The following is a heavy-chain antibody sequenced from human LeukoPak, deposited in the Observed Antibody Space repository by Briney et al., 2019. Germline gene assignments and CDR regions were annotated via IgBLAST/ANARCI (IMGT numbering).Heavy chain of an antibody. CDR1: GFTFSSYA. Sequence: GGSLRPSCAASGFTFSSYAMSWVRQAPGKGLEWVSAISGSGGSTYYADSVKGRFTISRDNSKNTLYLQMNSLRAEDTAVYYCAKDGIYYDSSGYYYEHFDYWGQGTLVTVSS. CDR2: ISGSGGST. V-gene: IGHV3-23*01. CDR3: AKDGIYYDSSGYYYEHFDY. J-gene: IGHJ4*02. D-gene: IGHD3-22*01.